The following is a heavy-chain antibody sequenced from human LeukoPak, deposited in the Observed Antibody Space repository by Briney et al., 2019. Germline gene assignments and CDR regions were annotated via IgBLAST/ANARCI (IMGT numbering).Heavy chain of an antibody. CDR3: ARDRGLRDSSGYYYDVMDY. D-gene: IGHD3-22*01. J-gene: IGHJ4*02. Sequence: PGGYLRLSCAASGSTLSSYAGSWVRKAPGKGLEWVSAISGSGGSTYYADPVKGRFTNSRDNSKNTLYLQMNSLRAEDTAVYYCARDRGLRDSSGYYYDVMDYWGQGTLVTVSS. CDR2: ISGSGGST. V-gene: IGHV3-23*01. CDR1: GSTLSSYA.